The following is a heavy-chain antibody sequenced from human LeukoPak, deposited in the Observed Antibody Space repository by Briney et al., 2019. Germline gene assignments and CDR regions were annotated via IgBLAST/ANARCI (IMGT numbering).Heavy chain of an antibody. CDR3: AKDRYIVVVGWFDP. CDR1: GFTFSSYG. CDR2: IRYDGSNK. Sequence: GGSLRLSCAASGFTFSSYGMHWVRQAPGKGLEWVAFIRYDGSNKYYADSVKGRFTISRDNSKNTLYLQMNSLRAEDTAVYYCAKDRYIVVVGWFDPWGQGTLVTVSS. V-gene: IGHV3-30*02. D-gene: IGHD2-2*01. J-gene: IGHJ5*02.